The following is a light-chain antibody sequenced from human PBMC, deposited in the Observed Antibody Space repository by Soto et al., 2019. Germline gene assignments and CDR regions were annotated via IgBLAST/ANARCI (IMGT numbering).Light chain of an antibody. CDR2: GAS. J-gene: IGKJ1*01. CDR3: GQFVSAPPRT. Sequence: IVITQSPATLSVSPWERSTLSCRSSQSVRSHLAWYQQKPGQAPRLLIYGASTRATGIPARFSGSGSGTEFTLTISSLQSEDFAVYYCGQFVSAPPRTFGQGTKVDIK. V-gene: IGKV3-15*01. CDR1: QSVRSH.